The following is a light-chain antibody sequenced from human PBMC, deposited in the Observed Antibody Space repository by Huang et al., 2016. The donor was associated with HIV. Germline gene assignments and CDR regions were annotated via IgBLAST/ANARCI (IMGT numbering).Light chain of an antibody. V-gene: IGKV4-1*01. J-gene: IGKJ4*01. Sequence: DIVMTQSPDSLAVSLGERATINCKSSQSVLYSPNNKNYLAWYQQKPGQPPKLLIYWASTRESGVPDRFRGSGSGTDFTLTISNLQAEDVAIYYCQQYYSLPLTFGGGTKVEIK. CDR1: QSVLYSPNNKNY. CDR2: WAS. CDR3: QQYYSLPLT.